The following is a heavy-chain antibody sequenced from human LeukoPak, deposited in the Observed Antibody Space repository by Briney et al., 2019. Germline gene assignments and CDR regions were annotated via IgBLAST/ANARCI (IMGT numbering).Heavy chain of an antibody. Sequence: SETLSPTRTVSGGSLSGYSWTRVRQPPRPGLEWIGYFHNSRTTSYNPSLTGRVTISVDTAMDQISLKLNSVTAADTAVYYCARGHLGLSPWGQGTLVTVSS. V-gene: IGHV4-59*01. D-gene: IGHD3-10*01. CDR3: ARGHLGLSP. CDR1: GGSLSGYS. J-gene: IGHJ5*02. CDR2: FHNSRTT.